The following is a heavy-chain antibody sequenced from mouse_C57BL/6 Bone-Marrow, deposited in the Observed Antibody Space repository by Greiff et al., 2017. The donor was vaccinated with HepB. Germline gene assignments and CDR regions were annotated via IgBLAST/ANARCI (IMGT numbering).Heavy chain of an antibody. CDR1: GYTFTGYW. CDR2: ILPGSGST. J-gene: IGHJ4*01. D-gene: IGHD1-1*01. CDR3: ARLALLSYGSSSYYYAMDY. V-gene: IGHV1-9*01. Sequence: QVQLQQSGAELMKPGASVKLSCKATGYTFTGYWIEWVKQRPGHGLEWIGAILPGSGSTNYNEKFKGKATFTADTSSNTAYMQLSSLTTEDSAIYYCARLALLSYGSSSYYYAMDYWGQGTSVTVSS.